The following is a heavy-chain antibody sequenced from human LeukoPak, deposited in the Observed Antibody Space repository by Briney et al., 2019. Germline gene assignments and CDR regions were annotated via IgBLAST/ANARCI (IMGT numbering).Heavy chain of an antibody. CDR1: GGTFSSYA. Sequence: SVKVSCKASGGTFSSYAISWVRQAPGQGLEWMGGIIPIFGTANYAQKFQGRVTITTDESTSTAYMELSSLRSEDTAVYYCAKPPEVGALEPVDYWGQGTLVTVSS. CDR2: IIPIFGTA. D-gene: IGHD1-26*01. V-gene: IGHV1-69*05. CDR3: AKPPEVGALEPVDY. J-gene: IGHJ4*02.